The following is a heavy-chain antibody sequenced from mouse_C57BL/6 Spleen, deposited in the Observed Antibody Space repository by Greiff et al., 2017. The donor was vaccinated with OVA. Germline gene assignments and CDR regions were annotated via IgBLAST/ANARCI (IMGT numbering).Heavy chain of an antibody. V-gene: IGHV3-1*01. D-gene: IGHD1-1*01. CDR3: ARRAYYFGWYFDV. J-gene: IGHJ1*03. CDR2: ISYSGST. Sequence: DVKLQESGPGMVKPSQSLSLTCTVTGYSITSGYDWHWIRHFPGNKLEWMGYISYSGSTNYNPSLKSRISITHDTSKNHFFLKLNSVTTEDTATYYCARRAYYFGWYFDVWGTGTTVTVSS. CDR1: GYSITSGYD.